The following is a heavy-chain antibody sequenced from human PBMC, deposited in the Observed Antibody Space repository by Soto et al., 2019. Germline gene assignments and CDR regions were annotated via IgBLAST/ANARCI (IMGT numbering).Heavy chain of an antibody. Sequence: QVQLVQSGAEVKKPGSSVKVSCKASGGTFSSYTISWVRQAPGQGLEWMGRIIPILGIANYAQKFQGRVTITEDKSTSTAYMELSSLRSEDTAVYYCARDGEWELLSWFDPWGQGTLVTVSS. J-gene: IGHJ5*02. D-gene: IGHD1-26*01. CDR2: IIPILGIA. CDR1: GGTFSSYT. CDR3: ARDGEWELLSWFDP. V-gene: IGHV1-69*08.